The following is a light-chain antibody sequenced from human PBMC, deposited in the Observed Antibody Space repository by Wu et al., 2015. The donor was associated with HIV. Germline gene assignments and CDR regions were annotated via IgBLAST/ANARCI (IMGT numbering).Light chain of an antibody. CDR3: QQYGSSPPYT. CDR2: DAS. Sequence: EIVLTQSPGTLSLSPGERATLSCRASQSIYSNYFAWYQQKPGQAPRLLIFDASSRATGISDRFSGSGSGTDFTLTISRLEPEDFAVYYCQQYGSSPPYTFGQGTKPGD. J-gene: IGKJ2*01. CDR1: QSIYSNY. V-gene: IGKV3-20*01.